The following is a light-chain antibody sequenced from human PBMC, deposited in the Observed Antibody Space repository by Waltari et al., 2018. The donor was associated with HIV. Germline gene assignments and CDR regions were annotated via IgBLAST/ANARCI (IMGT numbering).Light chain of an antibody. V-gene: IGLV2-14*01. J-gene: IGLJ2*01. CDR3: SSYTSSSTLYVV. CDR1: SSDVGGYNN. CDR2: DVS. Sequence: QSALTQPASVSGSPGQSLTISCTGTSSDVGGYNNVSWYQQHPGKPPKPMIYDVSYRPSGVSNRFSGSKSGNTASLTSSGLQAEDEADYYCSSYTSSSTLYVVFGGGTKLTVL.